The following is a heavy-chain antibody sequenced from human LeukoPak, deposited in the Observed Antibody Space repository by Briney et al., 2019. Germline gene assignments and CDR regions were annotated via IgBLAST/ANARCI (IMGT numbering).Heavy chain of an antibody. CDR2: ISAYNGNT. CDR3: AKTTRNGGNSNYFDY. Sequence: ASVKVSCKASGYTFTSYGISWVRQAPGQGLEWMGWISAYNGNTNYAQKLQGRVTMTTDTSTSTAYMELRSLRSDDTAVYYCAKTTRNGGNSNYFDYWGQGTLVTVSS. J-gene: IGHJ4*02. V-gene: IGHV1-18*01. CDR1: GYTFTSYG. D-gene: IGHD4-23*01.